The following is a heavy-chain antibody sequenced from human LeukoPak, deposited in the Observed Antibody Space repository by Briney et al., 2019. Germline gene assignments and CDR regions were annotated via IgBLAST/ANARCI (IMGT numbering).Heavy chain of an antibody. CDR3: ALGYYDSSGDAFDI. CDR1: GGTFSSYA. V-gene: IGHV1-8*02. Sequence: ASVKVSCKASGGTFSSYAISWVRQATGQGLEWMGWMNPNSGNTGYAQKFQGRVTMTRNTSISTAYMELSSLRSEDTAVYYCALGYYDSSGDAFDIWGQGTMVTVSS. D-gene: IGHD3-22*01. J-gene: IGHJ3*02. CDR2: MNPNSGNT.